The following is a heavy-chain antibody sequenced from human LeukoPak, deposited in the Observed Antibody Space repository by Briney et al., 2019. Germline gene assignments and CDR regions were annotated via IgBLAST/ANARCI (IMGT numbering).Heavy chain of an antibody. D-gene: IGHD6-13*01. CDR1: GYTFTSYD. CDR3: ARKPVRKGTPGKTAAGEHRNDAFDI. CDR2: MNPNSGNT. J-gene: IGHJ3*02. Sequence: ASVKVSCKASGYTFTSYDINWVRQATGQGLEWMGWMNPNSGNTGYAQKFQGRVTTTRNTSISTAYMELSSLRSEDTAVYYCARKPVRKGTPGKTAAGEHRNDAFDIWGQGTMVTVSS. V-gene: IGHV1-8*03.